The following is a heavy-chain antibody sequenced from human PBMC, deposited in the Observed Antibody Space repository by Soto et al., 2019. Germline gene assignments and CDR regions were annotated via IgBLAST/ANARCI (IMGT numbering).Heavy chain of an antibody. Sequence: GGSLRLSCAASGFSFSSYAMSWVRQAPGKGLEWVSGISGSGGSTYYADSVKGRFTISRDNPKNTMYLQMNSLRAEDTAVYYCAKLDSYYDFWSGYYSGYYYYYMDVWGKGTTVTVSS. CDR1: GFSFSSYA. D-gene: IGHD3-3*01. CDR2: ISGSGGST. CDR3: AKLDSYYDFWSGYYSGYYYYYMDV. V-gene: IGHV3-23*01. J-gene: IGHJ6*03.